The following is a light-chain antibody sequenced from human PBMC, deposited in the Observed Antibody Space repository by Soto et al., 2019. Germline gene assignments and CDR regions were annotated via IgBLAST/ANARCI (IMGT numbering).Light chain of an antibody. CDR2: DAS. CDR3: LQNNSYPVT. CDR1: QTVRNNY. Sequence: EFVLTQSPGTLSLSPGERATLSCRASQTVRNNYLAWYQQKPGQAPRLLISDASNRATGIPARFSGSGSGTDFTLTISSLQPEDFATYYCLQNNSYPVTFGQGTKVDIK. J-gene: IGKJ1*01. V-gene: IGKV3-20*01.